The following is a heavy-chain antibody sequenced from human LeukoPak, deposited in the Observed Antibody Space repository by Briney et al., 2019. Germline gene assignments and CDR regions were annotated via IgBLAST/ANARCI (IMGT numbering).Heavy chain of an antibody. CDR2: FDPEDGET. D-gene: IGHD3-3*01. V-gene: IGHV1-24*01. CDR3: ATERLQKDTIFGVVIYTFDY. J-gene: IGHJ4*02. CDR1: GYTPTELS. Sequence: ASVKVSCKVSGYTPTELSMHWVRQAPGKGLEWMGGFDPEDGETIYAQKFQGRVTMTEDTSTDTAYMELSSLRSEDTAVYYCATERLQKDTIFGVVIYTFDYWGQGTLVTVSS.